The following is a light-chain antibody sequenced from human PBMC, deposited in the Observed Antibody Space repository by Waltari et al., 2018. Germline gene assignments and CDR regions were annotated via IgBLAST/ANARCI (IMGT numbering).Light chain of an antibody. V-gene: IGKV3-11*01. CDR3: QQRNDWPLT. J-gene: IGKJ4*01. CDR1: QGASKD. CDR2: DAS. Sequence: EIVLTQSPATLSLSRGNRATLSCRASQGASKDVAWYQQRPGQAPRLLIYDASNRATGVPDRFDAFGSGTDFTLTISSLEPEDFAVYYCQQRNDWPLTFGGGTRVEIK.